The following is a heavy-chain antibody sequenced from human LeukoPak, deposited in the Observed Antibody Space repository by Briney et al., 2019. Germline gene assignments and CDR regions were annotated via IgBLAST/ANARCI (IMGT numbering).Heavy chain of an antibody. CDR2: INPNSGVT. D-gene: IGHD3-10*01. Sequence: ASVKVSCKASGYTFTGYYMHWVRQAPGQGLEWMGWINPNSGVTNYAQKFQGWVTMTRDTSISTAYMELSRLRSDDTAVYYCARGTAVYYYGSGSYYVDWGQGTLVTVSS. J-gene: IGHJ4*02. V-gene: IGHV1-2*04. CDR1: GYTFTGYY. CDR3: ARGTAVYYYGSGSYYVD.